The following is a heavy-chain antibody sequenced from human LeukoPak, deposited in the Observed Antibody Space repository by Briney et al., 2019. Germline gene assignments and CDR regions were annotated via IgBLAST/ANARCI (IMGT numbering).Heavy chain of an antibody. V-gene: IGHV4-39*07. CDR3: AREISGGADY. Sequence: TSETLSLTCTVSGGSISSSSYYWGWIRQPPGKGLEWIGSIYYSGSTYYNPSLKSRVTISVDTSKNQFSLKLSSVTAADTAVYYCAREISGGADYWGQGTLVTVSS. J-gene: IGHJ4*02. D-gene: IGHD1-26*01. CDR2: IYYSGST. CDR1: GGSISSSSYY.